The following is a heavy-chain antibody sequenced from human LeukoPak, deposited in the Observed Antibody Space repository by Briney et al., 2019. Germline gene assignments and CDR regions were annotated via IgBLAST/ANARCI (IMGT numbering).Heavy chain of an antibody. CDR3: ATNYYGSGSYSDY. V-gene: IGHV4-34*01. Sequence: SETLSLTCTVSGGSISSYYWSWIRQPPGKGLEWIGEINHSGSTNYNPSLKSRVTISVDTSKNQFSLKLSSVTAADTAVYYCATNYYGSGSYSDYWGQGTLVTVSS. D-gene: IGHD3-10*01. CDR2: INHSGST. J-gene: IGHJ4*02. CDR1: GGSISSYY.